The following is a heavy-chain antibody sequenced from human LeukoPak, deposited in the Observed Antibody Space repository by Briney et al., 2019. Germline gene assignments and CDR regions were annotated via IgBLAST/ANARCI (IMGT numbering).Heavy chain of an antibody. V-gene: IGHV1-2*02. J-gene: IGHJ4*02. CDR1: GYTFTGYY. Sequence: ASVKVSCKASGYTFTGYYMHWVRQAPGQGLEWMGWINPNSGGTNYAQKSQGRVTMTRDTSISTAYMELSRLRSDDTAVYYCARPTQPYCSSTSCYRGHRLECDYWGQGTLVTVSS. CDR2: INPNSGGT. CDR3: ARPTQPYCSSTSCYRGHRLECDY. D-gene: IGHD2-2*02.